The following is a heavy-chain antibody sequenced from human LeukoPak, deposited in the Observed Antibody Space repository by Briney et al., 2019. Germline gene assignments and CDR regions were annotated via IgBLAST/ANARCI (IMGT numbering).Heavy chain of an antibody. V-gene: IGHV3-9*01. D-gene: IGHD3-16*01. CDR3: AKGGTGHSDY. CDR1: GFTFDDYA. CDR2: ISWNSGSI. Sequence: GGSLRLSCAASGFTFDDYAMHWVRQAPGKGLEWVSGISWNSGSIGYADSVKGRFTISRDNAKNTLDLHMNNLRAEDTAVYYCAKGGTGHSDYWGQGTLVTVSS. J-gene: IGHJ4*02.